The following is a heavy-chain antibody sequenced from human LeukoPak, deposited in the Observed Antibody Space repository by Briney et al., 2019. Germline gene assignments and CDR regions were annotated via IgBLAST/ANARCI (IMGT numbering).Heavy chain of an antibody. J-gene: IGHJ6*03. Sequence: GGSLRLSCAASRYTFCIDSMNRVRPAPGKGLEWVSYISSSSSTIYYADSVTGRFTISRDNAKNSLYLQMNSLRADDTAVYYCARADGNTWSSYYYYIDVWGKGTTVTLSS. CDR1: RYTFCIDS. V-gene: IGHV3-48*01. D-gene: IGHD5-24*01. CDR3: ARADGNTWSSYYYYIDV. CDR2: ISSSSSTI.